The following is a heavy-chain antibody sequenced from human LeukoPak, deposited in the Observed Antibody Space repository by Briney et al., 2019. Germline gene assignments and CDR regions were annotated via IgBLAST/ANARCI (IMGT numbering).Heavy chain of an antibody. CDR1: GFTFSSYA. V-gene: IGHV3-30-3*01. J-gene: IGHJ3*02. CDR3: ARAPPRIAAAGFFAFDI. Sequence: PGGSLRLSCAASGFTFSSYAMHWVRQAPDKGLEWVAVISYDGSNKYYADSVKGRFTISRDNSKNTLYLQMNSLRAEDTAVYYCARAPPRIAAAGFFAFDIWGQGTMVTVSS. CDR2: ISYDGSNK. D-gene: IGHD6-13*01.